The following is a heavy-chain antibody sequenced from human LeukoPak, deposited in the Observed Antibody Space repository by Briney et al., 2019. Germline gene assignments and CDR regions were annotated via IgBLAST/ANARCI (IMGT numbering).Heavy chain of an antibody. CDR1: GFTFRSYA. CDR3: AKEMSDIVAGYADAFDI. V-gene: IGHV3-23*01. Sequence: GGSLRLSCAASGFTFRSYAMSWVRQAPGKGLEWVSAIIGSGGSTYYADSVKGRFTISRDNSKNTLYLQMNSLRAEDTALYYCAKEMSDIVAGYADAFDIWGQGTMVTVST. CDR2: IIGSGGST. J-gene: IGHJ3*02. D-gene: IGHD3-9*01.